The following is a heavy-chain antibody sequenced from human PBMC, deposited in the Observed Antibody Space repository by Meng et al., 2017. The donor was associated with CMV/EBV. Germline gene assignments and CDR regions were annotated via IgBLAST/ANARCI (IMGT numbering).Heavy chain of an antibody. Sequence: QGRQQESGPGLVKPSQTLSLTCTVSGGSISSGDYYWSWIRQPPGKGLEWIGYIYYSGSTYYNPSLKSRVTISVDTSKNQFSLKLSSVTAADTAVYYCARDNRRGGVDYWGQGTLVTVSS. CDR3: ARDNRRGGVDY. D-gene: IGHD3-3*01. V-gene: IGHV4-30-4*08. CDR1: GGSISSGDYY. CDR2: IYYSGST. J-gene: IGHJ4*02.